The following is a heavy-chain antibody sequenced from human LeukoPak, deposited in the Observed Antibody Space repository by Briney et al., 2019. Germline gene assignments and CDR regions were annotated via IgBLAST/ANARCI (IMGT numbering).Heavy chain of an antibody. Sequence: GESLNISCKGSGYSFSNYWIGWVRQMPGKGLEWMGIIFASDCGTRYRPSFKGRVTMSGDNSRSTVYLQWSSLSAADTAKYFCARRSTISAFDAFDIWGQGTMVIVSS. CDR2: IFASDCGT. CDR3: ARRSTISAFDAFDI. J-gene: IGHJ3*02. V-gene: IGHV5-51*03. CDR1: GYSFSNYW. D-gene: IGHD3-3*01.